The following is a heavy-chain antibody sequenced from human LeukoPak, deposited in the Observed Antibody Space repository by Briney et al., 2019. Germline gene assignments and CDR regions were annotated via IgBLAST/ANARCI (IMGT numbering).Heavy chain of an antibody. V-gene: IGHV4-59*08. CDR2: IYYSGST. CDR3: ASTRFPYYYGMDV. Sequence: PSETLSLTCTVSGGSTSSYYWSWTRQPPGKGLEWIGYIYYSGSTNYNPSLKSRVTISVDTSKNQFSLKLSSVTAADTAVYYCASTRFPYYYGMDVWGQGTTVTVSS. J-gene: IGHJ6*02. CDR1: GGSTSSYY. D-gene: IGHD3-3*01.